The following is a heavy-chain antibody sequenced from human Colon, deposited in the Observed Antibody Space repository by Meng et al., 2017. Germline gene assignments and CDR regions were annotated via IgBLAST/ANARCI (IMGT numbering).Heavy chain of an antibody. D-gene: IGHD3-10*01. CDR3: AKHGGP. CDR2: ISLTGGKT. V-gene: IGHV3-23*01. Sequence: GGSLRLSCAASGFTFSSYAMGWVRQAPGKGLEWISSISLTGGKTFHADSVKDRFTISRDNSKKTLYLQMNSLRAEDTAEYYCAKHGGPWGQGTLVTVSS. CDR1: GFTFSSYA. J-gene: IGHJ4*02.